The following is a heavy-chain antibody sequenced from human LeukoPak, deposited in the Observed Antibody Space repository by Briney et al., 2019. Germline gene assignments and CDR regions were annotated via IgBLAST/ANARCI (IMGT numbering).Heavy chain of an antibody. CDR3: ARLVVVVASTDY. Sequence: ASVRVSCQASGGTFSSYAISWVRQARGQGLEWMGGIIPIFDTANNAHTFQGRVTLTEDEPTRTPYIELSVLTSEDTPLYDRARLVVVVASTDYWGQGSLVTVSS. CDR2: IIPIFDTA. CDR1: GGTFSSYA. D-gene: IGHD2-15*01. V-gene: IGHV1-69*13. J-gene: IGHJ4*02.